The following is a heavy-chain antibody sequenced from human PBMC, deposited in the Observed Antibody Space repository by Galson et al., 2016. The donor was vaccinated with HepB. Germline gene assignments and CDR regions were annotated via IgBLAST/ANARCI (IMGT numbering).Heavy chain of an antibody. J-gene: IGHJ4*02. V-gene: IGHV4-39*01. Sequence: SETLSLTCAVSSGSVSDNSYYWGWIRQPPGKGLEWMGSIYYSGTTYYNPSLKSRVTISVDRSKNQFSLNLTSVTAADTAIYYCARHGRVLRSHLDHWGQGSLVSVSS. CDR3: ARHGRVLRSHLDH. CDR1: SGSVSDNSYY. D-gene: IGHD3/OR15-3a*01. CDR2: IYYSGTT.